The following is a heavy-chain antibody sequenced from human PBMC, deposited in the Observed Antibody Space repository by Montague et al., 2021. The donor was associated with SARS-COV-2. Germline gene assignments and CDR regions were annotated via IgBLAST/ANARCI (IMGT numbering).Heavy chain of an antibody. V-gene: IGHV3-21*01. Sequence: SLRLSCAASGFTFSSYSMNWVRQAPGKGLERVSSISSSSSYIYYADSVKGRFTISRDNAKNSLYLQMNSLRAEDTAVYYCARDGQIRFLEWLHNWFDPWGQGTLVTVSS. J-gene: IGHJ5*02. CDR2: ISSSSSYI. CDR1: GFTFSSYS. D-gene: IGHD3-3*01. CDR3: ARDGQIRFLEWLHNWFDP.